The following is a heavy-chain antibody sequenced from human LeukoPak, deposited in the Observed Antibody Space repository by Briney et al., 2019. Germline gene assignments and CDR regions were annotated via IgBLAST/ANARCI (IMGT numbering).Heavy chain of an antibody. D-gene: IGHD2-8*01. Sequence: PGGSLRLSCAASGFTFSDYYMNWVRQAPGKGLEWVSSISSSSSYIYHADSVKGRFTISRDNAKNSLYLQMNSLRAEDTAVYYCAVSYCTNGVCYNRYFDYWGQGTLVTVSS. J-gene: IGHJ4*02. CDR1: GFTFSDYY. CDR2: ISSSSSYI. V-gene: IGHV3-21*01. CDR3: AVSYCTNGVCYNRYFDY.